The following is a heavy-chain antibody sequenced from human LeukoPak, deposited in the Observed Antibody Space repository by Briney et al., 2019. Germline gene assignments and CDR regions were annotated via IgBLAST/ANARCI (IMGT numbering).Heavy chain of an antibody. CDR3: AKVPSEWLPHFDY. D-gene: IGHD3-3*01. CDR2: INHDGSEK. V-gene: IGHV3-7*03. J-gene: IGHJ4*02. CDR1: GFTLKSYW. Sequence: PEGSLRLSCAASGFTLKSYWMTGVGQPPGKGRGWGATINHDGSEKYYVDSAKGRFAISRDNSKNTLYLQMNTLRAEDTAVYYCAKVPSEWLPHFDYWGQDTLVTVSS.